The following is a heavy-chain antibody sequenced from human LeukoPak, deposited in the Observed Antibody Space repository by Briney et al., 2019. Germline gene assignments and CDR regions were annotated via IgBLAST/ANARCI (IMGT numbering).Heavy chain of an antibody. D-gene: IGHD6-13*01. CDR2: INHSGST. CDR1: GGPFSGYY. J-gene: IGHJ4*02. V-gene: IGHV4-34*01. CDR3: ARSGYSSSWYRRSYFDY. Sequence: SETLSLTCAVYGGPFSGYYWSWIRQPPGKGLEWIGEINHSGSTNYNPSLKSRVTISVDTSKNQFSLKLSSVTAADTAVYYCARSGYSSSWYRRSYFDYWGQGTLVTVSS.